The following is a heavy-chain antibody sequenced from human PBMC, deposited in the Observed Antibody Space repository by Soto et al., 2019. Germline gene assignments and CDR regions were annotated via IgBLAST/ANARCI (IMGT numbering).Heavy chain of an antibody. J-gene: IGHJ4*02. Sequence: GGSLILSCAVSGFTFGSYDMSWVRQAPGKGLEWVSTVSGSGGARYYADSVKGRFTISRDDSKNTAYLQMNSLKTEDTAVYYCTRHYYDSSGYYYHFDYWGQGTLVTVSS. CDR3: TRHYYDSSGYYYHFDY. CDR1: GFTFGSYD. D-gene: IGHD3-22*01. CDR2: VSGSGGAR. V-gene: IGHV3-23*01.